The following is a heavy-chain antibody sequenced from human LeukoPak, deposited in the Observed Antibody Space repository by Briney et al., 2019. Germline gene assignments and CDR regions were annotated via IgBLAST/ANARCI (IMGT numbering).Heavy chain of an antibody. D-gene: IGHD4-17*01. J-gene: IGHJ2*01. CDR2: ISYDESHK. Sequence: GGSLRLSCAASGFTFSIYGMHWVRQAPGKGLEWLAVISYDESHKYYADSEKGRFTISRDNSKNTLYLQMNSLRPEDTAVYYCAKDQGSATVSYWFFDLWGRGTLVTVSS. V-gene: IGHV3-30*18. CDR1: GFTFSIYG. CDR3: AKDQGSATVSYWFFDL.